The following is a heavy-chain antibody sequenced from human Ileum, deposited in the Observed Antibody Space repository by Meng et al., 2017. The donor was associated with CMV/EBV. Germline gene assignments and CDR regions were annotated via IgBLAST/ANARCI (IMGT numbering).Heavy chain of an antibody. CDR2: IYRSGET. D-gene: IGHD2-2*01. CDR3: ARVRGGCSRNSCTVDP. Sequence: SGVSISSRKWGDWGRQSPGKGLEWVGEIYRSGETNYNPTLKSRVTISADKSKSQFSLDLRSVTAADTALYYCARVRGGCSRNSCTVDPWGQGILVTVSS. J-gene: IGHJ5*02. CDR1: GVSISSRKW. V-gene: IGHV4-4*02.